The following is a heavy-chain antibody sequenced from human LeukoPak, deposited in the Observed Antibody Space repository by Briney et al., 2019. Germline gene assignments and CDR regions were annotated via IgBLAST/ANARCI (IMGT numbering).Heavy chain of an antibody. CDR2: INNDGSDT. D-gene: IGHD3/OR15-3a*01. CDR3: VRGSFGPDI. CDR1: GFTFSSYW. Sequence: SGGSLRLSCAASGFTFSSYWMHWVRQAPRKGLVWVSRINNDGSDTTYADSVKGRFTISRDNAKNTLYLQMNSLRAEDTAVYYCVRGSFGPDIWGQGTMVTVSS. J-gene: IGHJ3*02. V-gene: IGHV3-74*01.